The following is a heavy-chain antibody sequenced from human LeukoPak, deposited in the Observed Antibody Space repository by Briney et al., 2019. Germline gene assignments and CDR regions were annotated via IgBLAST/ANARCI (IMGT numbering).Heavy chain of an antibody. J-gene: IGHJ4*02. Sequence: PGGSLRLSCAASGFTVSSNYMSWVRQAPGKGLEWVSVIYSGGSTYYADSVKGRFTISRDNSKNTLYLQMNSLRAEDTAVYYCARDEQHLSFDYWGQGTLVTASS. V-gene: IGHV3-66*01. CDR1: GFTVSSNY. CDR3: ARDEQHLSFDY. CDR2: IYSGGST. D-gene: IGHD6-13*01.